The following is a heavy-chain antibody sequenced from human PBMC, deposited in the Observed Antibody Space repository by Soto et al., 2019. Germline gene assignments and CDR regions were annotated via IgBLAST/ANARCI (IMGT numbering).Heavy chain of an antibody. J-gene: IGHJ6*02. CDR2: IIPLFGTA. CDR1: GGTFSSYA. CDR3: ATEYCTNGVCYQGISYYYVMDV. D-gene: IGHD2-8*01. Sequence: QVQLVQSGAEVKKPGSSVKVSCKASGGTFSSYAIGWVRPAPGQGLEWMGGIIPLFGTANYAQKFQGRVTITADKSTSTAYMELSSLRSEDTAVYFCATEYCTNGVCYQGISYYYVMDVWGQGTTVTVSS. V-gene: IGHV1-69*06.